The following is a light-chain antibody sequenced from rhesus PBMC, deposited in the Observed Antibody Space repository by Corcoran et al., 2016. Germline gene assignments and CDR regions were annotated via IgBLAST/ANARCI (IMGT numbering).Light chain of an antibody. CDR3: HQSNSNTPT. J-gene: IGKJ4*01. Sequence: DIRMSQSPSSLSASVGDRVTITCRASQGISSYLNWYQQKPGKAPKLLIYYANSLESGVPSRFSSSGSGTEFTLTISSLQPEDFATDYCHQSNSNTPTFGGGTKVELK. CDR1: QGISSY. V-gene: IGKV1-32*02. CDR2: YAN.